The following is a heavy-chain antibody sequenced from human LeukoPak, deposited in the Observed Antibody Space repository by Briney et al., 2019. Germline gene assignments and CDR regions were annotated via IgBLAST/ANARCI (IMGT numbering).Heavy chain of an antibody. J-gene: IGHJ4*02. CDR2: ISAYNGNT. CDR1: GYTFTSYG. D-gene: IGHD3-22*01. Sequence: ASVKLSCKASGYTFTSYGISWVRQAPGQGIEWMGLISAYNGNTNYAQKLQGRITMTTDTSTSTAYMELRSLRSDDTAVYYCARDLRRYDSSGYYYDWGQGTLVTVSS. CDR3: ARDLRRYDSSGYYYD. V-gene: IGHV1-18*01.